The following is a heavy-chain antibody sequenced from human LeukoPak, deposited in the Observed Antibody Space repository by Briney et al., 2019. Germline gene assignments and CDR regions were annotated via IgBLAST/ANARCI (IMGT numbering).Heavy chain of an antibody. Sequence: GASVKVSCKASGYTFTSYDINWVRQATGQGLEWMGWMNPNSGNTGCAQKSQGRVTMTRNTSISTAYMELSSLRSEDTAVYYCARVIGYCSSTSCSYYFDYWGQGTLVTVSS. V-gene: IGHV1-8*01. CDR2: MNPNSGNT. J-gene: IGHJ4*02. CDR1: GYTFTSYD. CDR3: ARVIGYCSSTSCSYYFDY. D-gene: IGHD2-2*01.